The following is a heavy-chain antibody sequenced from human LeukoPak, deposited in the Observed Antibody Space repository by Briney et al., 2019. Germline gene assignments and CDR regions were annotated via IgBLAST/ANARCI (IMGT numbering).Heavy chain of an antibody. Sequence: GGSLRLSCTASGFIVSTNYMTWVRQAPGKGLEWVSAIYSGSSAYYADSVKGRFTLSRDNSRNTLYLQMNSLRAEDTAVYYCASTTVFHFDYWGQGTLVTVSS. D-gene: IGHD4-17*01. J-gene: IGHJ4*02. CDR1: GFIVSTNY. V-gene: IGHV3-53*01. CDR2: IYSGSSA. CDR3: ASTTVFHFDY.